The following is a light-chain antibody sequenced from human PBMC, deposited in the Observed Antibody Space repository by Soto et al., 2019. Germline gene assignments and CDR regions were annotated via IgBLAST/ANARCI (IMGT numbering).Light chain of an antibody. CDR3: QQDGRSPPSWT. CDR1: QSVSSSY. CDR2: DAS. V-gene: IGKV3-20*01. J-gene: IGKJ1*01. Sequence: ETVLTQSPGTLSLSPGERATLSCRASQSVSSSYLAGSQQKPGRAPRLLIYDASSRATGIPDRFSGSGSGTDFTPTISRLEPEDFAGYYCQQDGRSPPSWTFGQGTKVEIK.